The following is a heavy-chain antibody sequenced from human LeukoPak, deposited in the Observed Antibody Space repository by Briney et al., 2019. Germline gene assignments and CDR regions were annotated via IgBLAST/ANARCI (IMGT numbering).Heavy chain of an antibody. Sequence: GGSLRLSCAASGFTFGSYSMNWVRQAPGKGLEWVSSISSSSSYIYYADSVKGRFTISRDNAKNSLYLQMNSLRAEDTAVYYCARATSSSSHYYYYYYMDVWGKGTTVTVSS. CDR1: GFTFGSYS. CDR3: ARATSSSSHYYYYYYMDV. V-gene: IGHV3-21*01. CDR2: ISSSSSYI. D-gene: IGHD6-6*01. J-gene: IGHJ6*03.